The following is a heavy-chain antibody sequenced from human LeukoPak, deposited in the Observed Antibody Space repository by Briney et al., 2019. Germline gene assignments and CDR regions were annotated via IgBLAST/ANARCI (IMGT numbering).Heavy chain of an antibody. CDR1: GYTFTSYD. CDR3: ARPKEVVTATAYYYYGMDV. D-gene: IGHD2-21*02. V-gene: IGHV1-8*01. Sequence: GASVKVSCKASGYTFTSYDINWVRQATGQGLEWMGWMNPNSGNTGYAQKFQGRVTMTRNTSISTAYMELSSLRSEDTAVYYCARPKEVVTATAYYYYGMDVWGQGTTVTVSS. J-gene: IGHJ6*02. CDR2: MNPNSGNT.